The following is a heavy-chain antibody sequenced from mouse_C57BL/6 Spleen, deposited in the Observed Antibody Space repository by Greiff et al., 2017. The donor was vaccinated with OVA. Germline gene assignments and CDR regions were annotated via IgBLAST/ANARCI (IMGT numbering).Heavy chain of an antibody. V-gene: IGHV5-4*01. Sequence: EVQLVESGGGLVKPGGSLKLSCAASGFTFSSYSMSWVRQTPEKRLEWVATISDGGSYTYYPDNVKGRFTISRDNAKNNLYLQMSHLKSEDTAMYYCARDGDYGDAMDYWGQGTSVTVSS. D-gene: IGHD2-4*01. CDR1: GFTFSSYS. CDR2: ISDGGSYT. CDR3: ARDGDYGDAMDY. J-gene: IGHJ4*01.